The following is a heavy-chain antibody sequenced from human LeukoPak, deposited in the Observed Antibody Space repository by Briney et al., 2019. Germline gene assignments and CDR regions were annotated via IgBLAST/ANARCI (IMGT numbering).Heavy chain of an antibody. J-gene: IGHJ5*02. CDR3: ARLVSLDYDFWSGYGQLFDP. CDR1: GYSISSGYY. V-gene: IGHV4-38-2*01. D-gene: IGHD3-3*01. CDR2: IYHSGST. Sequence: SETLSLTCAVSGYSISSGYYWGWIRQPPGKGLEWIGSIYHSGSTYYNPSLKSRVTISVDTSKNQFSLRLSSVTAADTAVYYCARLVSLDYDFWSGYGQLFDPWGQGTLVTVSS.